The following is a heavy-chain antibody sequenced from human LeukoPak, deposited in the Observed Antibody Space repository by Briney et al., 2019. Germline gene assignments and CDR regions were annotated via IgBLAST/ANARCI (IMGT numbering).Heavy chain of an antibody. V-gene: IGHV3-7*04. CDR2: IKQDGSER. CDR3: ARGPSGGNGFSY. D-gene: IGHD2-15*01. CDR1: GFTLSSYW. Sequence: PRGSLRLSCAPSGFTLSSYWMSWVRQAPGKGLEWVANIKQDGSERYYVDSVKGRLTISTDDAKNSLYLQMNSLRAVDTAVYYCARGPSGGNGFSYWGLGTLVTVSS. J-gene: IGHJ4*02.